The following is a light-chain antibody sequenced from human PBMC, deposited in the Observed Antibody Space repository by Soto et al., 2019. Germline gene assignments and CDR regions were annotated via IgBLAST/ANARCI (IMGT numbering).Light chain of an antibody. J-gene: IGKJ4*01. V-gene: IGKV1-5*01. CDR1: QSISSW. CDR2: DAS. CDR3: QQYNSYQLT. Sequence: DIQMTQSPSTLSASVGDRVTITCRASQSISSWLAWYQQKPGKAPKFLIYDASTLERGVPSRFSGSGSGTEFTLTISSLQPDDFATYYCQQYNSYQLTFGGGTKVDIK.